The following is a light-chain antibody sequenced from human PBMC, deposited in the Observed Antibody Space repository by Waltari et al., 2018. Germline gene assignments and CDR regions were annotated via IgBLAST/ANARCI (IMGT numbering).Light chain of an antibody. Sequence: QSVLTQPPSASGTPGQTVNTACYGSSSNIGSTCVYWYQQLPGTAPKLLIYRNNQRPSGVPDRFSGSKSGTSASLAISGLRSEDEADYYCAAWDDSLYEVFGGGTKLTVL. J-gene: IGLJ3*02. CDR1: SSNIGSTC. V-gene: IGLV1-47*01. CDR3: AAWDDSLYEV. CDR2: RNN.